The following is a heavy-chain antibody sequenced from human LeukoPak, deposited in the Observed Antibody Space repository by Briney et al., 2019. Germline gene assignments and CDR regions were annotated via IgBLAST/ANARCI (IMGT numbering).Heavy chain of an antibody. V-gene: IGHV1-2*02. CDR1: GYTFTGYY. CDR2: INPNSGGT. CDR3: ARGGNYDSSGHDAFDI. Sequence: ASVKVSCKASGYTFTGYYMHWVRQAPGQGLEWMGWINPNSGGTNYAQKFQGRVTMTRDTSISTAYMELSSLRPEDTAVYYCARGGNYDSSGHDAFDIWGQGTMVTVSS. D-gene: IGHD3-22*01. J-gene: IGHJ3*02.